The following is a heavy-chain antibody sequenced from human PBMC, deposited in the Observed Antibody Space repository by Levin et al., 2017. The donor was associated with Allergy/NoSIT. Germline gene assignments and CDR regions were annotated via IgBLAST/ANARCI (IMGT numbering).Heavy chain of an antibody. V-gene: IGHV3-7*01. CDR3: ARDHDGEDEYFDF. Sequence: GGSLRLSCAASGFTFRTFWMSWVPQAPGKGPEWVANIKQDGSDKYYVDSVEGRFTVSRDNAKNSLYLQMNSLRVEDTAVYYCARDHDGEDEYFDFWGQGTLVTVSS. CDR1: GFTFRTFW. D-gene: IGHD3-10*01. J-gene: IGHJ4*02. CDR2: IKQDGSDK.